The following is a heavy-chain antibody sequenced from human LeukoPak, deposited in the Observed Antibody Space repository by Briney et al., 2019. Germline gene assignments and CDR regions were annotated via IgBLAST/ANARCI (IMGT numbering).Heavy chain of an antibody. Sequence: GGSLRLSCAASGFTFSSYGMHWVRQAPGKGLEWVAFIRYDGSNKYYADSVKGRFTISRDNSKNTLYLQMNSLKAEDTAVYYCNTIPGSIAAIHAYYFDYWGQGTLVTVSS. D-gene: IGHD6-6*01. J-gene: IGHJ4*02. V-gene: IGHV3-30*02. CDR3: NTIPGSIAAIHAYYFDY. CDR2: IRYDGSNK. CDR1: GFTFSSYG.